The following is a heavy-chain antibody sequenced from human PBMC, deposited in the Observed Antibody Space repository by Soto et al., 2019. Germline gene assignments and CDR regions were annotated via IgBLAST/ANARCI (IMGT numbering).Heavy chain of an antibody. Sequence: QVHLVQSGVEVKTPGASVKVSCKASGYTFLTYAISWVRQAPGQGLEWMGWISTYSGDTKYAQKFQGRVTMTTETITTTAHLRLRSRRAEDTPVYYFAGKHGPTTSENWFDPCSEGTLVTVSS. V-gene: IGHV1-18*01. CDR3: AGKHGPTTSENWFDP. CDR2: ISTYSGDT. J-gene: IGHJ5*02. D-gene: IGHD1-26*01. CDR1: GYTFLTYA.